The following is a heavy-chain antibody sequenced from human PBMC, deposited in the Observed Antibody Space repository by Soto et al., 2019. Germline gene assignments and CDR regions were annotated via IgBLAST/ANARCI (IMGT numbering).Heavy chain of an antibody. CDR1: GYTVTNYW. J-gene: IGHJ3*01. CDR2: IYPRDSET. D-gene: IGHD2-21*02. CDR3: ARVGKGRDLSGGAYDV. V-gene: IGHV5-51*01. Sequence: GESLKISCFAAGYTVTNYWVGWVRQKPGKGLEWMGMIYPRDSETRFSPSFQDQVTISADKSNTTAYLHWRSLKASDTAIYYCARVGKGRDLSGGAYDVWGQGTMVTVSS.